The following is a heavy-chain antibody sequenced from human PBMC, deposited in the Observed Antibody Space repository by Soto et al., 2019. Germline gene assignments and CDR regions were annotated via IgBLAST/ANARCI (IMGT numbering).Heavy chain of an antibody. CDR3: VSKTIDDFDY. Sequence: GSLRLSCAASGFTFRSYDMHWVRQAPGKGLEWVAVIRNDGTVRNYADSVKGRFTISRDNSKNKLYLEMNSLRAEDTALYYCVSKTIDDFDYWGQGTLVTVSS. D-gene: IGHD3-3*01. CDR1: GFTFRSYD. CDR2: IRNDGTVR. J-gene: IGHJ4*02. V-gene: IGHV3-33*01.